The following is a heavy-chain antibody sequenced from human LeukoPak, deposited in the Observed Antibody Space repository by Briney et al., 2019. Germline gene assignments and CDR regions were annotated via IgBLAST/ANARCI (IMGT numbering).Heavy chain of an antibody. V-gene: IGHV4-30-2*01. J-gene: IGHJ4*02. CDR1: GGSISSGGYY. CDR2: IYHSGST. CDR3: ARSPSIAARAYYFDY. Sequence: NASETLSLTCTVSGGSISSGGYYWSWIRQPPGKGLEWIGYIYHSGSTYYNPSLKSRVTISVDRSKNQFSLKLSSVTAADTAVYYCARSPSIAARAYYFDYWGQGTLVTVSS. D-gene: IGHD6-6*01.